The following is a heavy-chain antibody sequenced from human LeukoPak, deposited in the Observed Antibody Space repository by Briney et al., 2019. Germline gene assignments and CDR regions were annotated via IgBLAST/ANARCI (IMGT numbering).Heavy chain of an antibody. CDR2: ISWNSGSI. Sequence: PGGSLRLSCAASGFTFDDYAMHWVRQAPGKGLEWVSGISWNSGSIGYADSVKGRFTISRDNAKNSLYLQMNSLRAEDTALYYCAKGGGLRLGELSSDCWGQGTLVTVSS. CDR1: GFTFDDYA. J-gene: IGHJ4*02. CDR3: AKGGGLRLGELSSDC. V-gene: IGHV3-9*01. D-gene: IGHD3-16*02.